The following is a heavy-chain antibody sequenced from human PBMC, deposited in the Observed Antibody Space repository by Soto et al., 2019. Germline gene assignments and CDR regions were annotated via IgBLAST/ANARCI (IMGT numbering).Heavy chain of an antibody. CDR1: GYTFINYG. D-gene: IGHD4-17*01. J-gene: IGHJ4*02. CDR3: TRRYGDPSSSAGFDY. Sequence: QVQLVQSGAEVKKPGASVKVSCKASGYTFINYGISWVRQAPGQVLEWMGWISAYNGKTNYAQKLQGRVTMTTDTSTSTAYMELRSLRSDDTAVYYCTRRYGDPSSSAGFDYWGQGTLVTVSS. V-gene: IGHV1-18*01. CDR2: ISAYNGKT.